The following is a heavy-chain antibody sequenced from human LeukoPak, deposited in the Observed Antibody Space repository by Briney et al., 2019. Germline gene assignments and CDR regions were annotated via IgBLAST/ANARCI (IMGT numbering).Heavy chain of an antibody. V-gene: IGHV3-23*01. CDR1: GFTFSSYA. J-gene: IGHJ6*02. Sequence: GGSLRLSCAASGFTFSSYAMSWVRRAPGKGLEWVSAISGSGGSTYYADSVKGRFTISRDNSKNTLYLQMNSLRAEDTAVYYCAKAATRRAASNYYYYGMDVWGHGTTVTVFS. CDR3: AKAATRRAASNYYYYGMDV. D-gene: IGHD4-11*01. CDR2: ISGSGGST.